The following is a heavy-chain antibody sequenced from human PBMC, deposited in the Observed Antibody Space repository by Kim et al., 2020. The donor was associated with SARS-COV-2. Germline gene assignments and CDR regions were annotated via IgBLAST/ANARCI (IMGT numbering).Heavy chain of an antibody. V-gene: IGHV1-46*01. Sequence: ASVKVSCKASGYTFTSYYMHWVRQAPGQGLEWMGIINPSGGSTSYAQKFQGRVTMTRDTSTNTVYMELSSLRSEDTAVYYCARGGAGYYYDSSGYHNWFDPWGQGTLVTVSS. CDR2: INPSGGST. D-gene: IGHD3-22*01. CDR3: ARGGAGYYYDSSGYHNWFDP. CDR1: GYTFTSYY. J-gene: IGHJ5*02.